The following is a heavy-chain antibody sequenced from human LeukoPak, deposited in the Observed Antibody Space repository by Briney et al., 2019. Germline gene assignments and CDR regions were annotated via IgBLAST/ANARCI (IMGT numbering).Heavy chain of an antibody. Sequence: PGGSLRLSYAAAGFTVTTDYMSWVRQAPGKGLEWVSVIYSGGSTNYADSVKGRFTISRDTSKNTLYLQMNNLRADDTARYYCTRDMTGPTWYENDYWGQGTLVTISS. CDR3: TRDMTGPTWYENDY. CDR2: IYSGGST. V-gene: IGHV3-53*01. J-gene: IGHJ4*02. D-gene: IGHD6-13*01. CDR1: GFTVTTDY.